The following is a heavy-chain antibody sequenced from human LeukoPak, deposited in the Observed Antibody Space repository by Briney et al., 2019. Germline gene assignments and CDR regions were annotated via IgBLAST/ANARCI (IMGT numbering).Heavy chain of an antibody. CDR1: GYSFTSYW. D-gene: IGHD2-15*01. CDR2: IDPSDSYT. Sequence: GESLKISCKGSGYSFTSYWISWVRQMPGKGLEWMGRIDPSDSYTKYSPSFQGHVTISADKSISTAYLQWSSLKASDTVMYYCARLPRHCSGGSCHSINYWGQGTLVTVSS. V-gene: IGHV5-10-1*01. CDR3: ARLPRHCSGGSCHSINY. J-gene: IGHJ4*02.